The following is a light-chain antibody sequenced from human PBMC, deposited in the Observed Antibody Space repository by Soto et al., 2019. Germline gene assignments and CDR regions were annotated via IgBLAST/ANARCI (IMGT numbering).Light chain of an antibody. V-gene: IGKV1-5*01. CDR2: DAS. Sequence: DIQITQSPSTLSASVGDRLTITCRSSQSISNWLAWYQQRPGKAPKLLIFDASSLESGVPSRFSGSGSGTEFNLTISRLQPDDFATYYCQQYNTYSKTLGQGTKVDIK. CDR1: QSISNW. CDR3: QQYNTYSKT. J-gene: IGKJ1*01.